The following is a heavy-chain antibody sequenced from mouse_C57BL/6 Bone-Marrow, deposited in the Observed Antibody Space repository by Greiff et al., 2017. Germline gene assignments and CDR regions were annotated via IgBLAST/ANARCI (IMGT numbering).Heavy chain of an antibody. CDR2: IHPNSGST. CDR3: ARYTTVVAEYYYAMDY. CDR1: GYTFTSYW. J-gene: IGHJ4*01. D-gene: IGHD1-1*01. V-gene: IGHV1-64*01. Sequence: VQLQQPGAELVKPGASVKLSCKASGYTFTSYWMHWVKQRPGQGLEWIGMIHPNSGSTNYNEKFKSKATLTVDKSSSTAYRQLSSLTSEDSAVYYCARYTTVVAEYYYAMDYWGQGTSVTVSS.